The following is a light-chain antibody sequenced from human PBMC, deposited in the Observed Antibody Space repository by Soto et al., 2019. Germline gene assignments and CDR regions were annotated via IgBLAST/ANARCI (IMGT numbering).Light chain of an antibody. V-gene: IGLV2-14*01. Sequence: QSALTQPASVSGSPGQSITISCTGTSSDVGGYKYVSWYQQHPGKAPKLMIYEVSNRPSGISNRFSGSKSANTASLTISGLQAEDEADYYCSSYTSSSTVVFGGGTKVTVL. CDR3: SSYTSSSTVV. CDR2: EVS. J-gene: IGLJ2*01. CDR1: SSDVGGYKY.